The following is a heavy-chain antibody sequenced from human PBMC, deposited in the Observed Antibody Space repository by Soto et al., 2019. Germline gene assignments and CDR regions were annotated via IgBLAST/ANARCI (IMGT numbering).Heavy chain of an antibody. J-gene: IGHJ3*02. V-gene: IGHV3-23*01. CDR1: GFTFSSDA. Sequence: GGSLRLSCAASGFTFSSDAMSWVPQAPGKGLEWVSAISGSGGSTYYADSVKGRFTISRDNSKNTLYLQMNSLRAEDTAVYYCAKDRVGVLWFGEPHDAFDIWGQGTMVTVSS. CDR2: ISGSGGST. CDR3: AKDRVGVLWFGEPHDAFDI. D-gene: IGHD3-10*01.